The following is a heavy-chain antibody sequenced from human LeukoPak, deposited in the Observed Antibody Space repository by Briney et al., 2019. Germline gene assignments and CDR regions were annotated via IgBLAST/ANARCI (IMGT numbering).Heavy chain of an antibody. J-gene: IGHJ4*02. CDR2: ISSSGST. CDR3: ARAPHFFDISGSRYYFDY. V-gene: IGHV4-61*02. Sequence: SQTLSLTCTVSGDSISSGDYYWSWIRQPAGKGLEWIGRISSSGSTNYNPSLKSRVTISVDTSKNQFSLNLSSVTAADTAVYFCARAPHFFDISGSRYYFDYWGQGTLVTVSS. CDR1: GDSISSGDYY. D-gene: IGHD3-22*01.